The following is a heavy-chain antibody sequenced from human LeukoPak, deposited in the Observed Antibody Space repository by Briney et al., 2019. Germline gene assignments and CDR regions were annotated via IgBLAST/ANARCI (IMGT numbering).Heavy chain of an antibody. CDR3: ARQVFEGGPRDAFDI. Sequence: GESLKISCKGSGYKFTNYWIGWVRQMPGKGLEWMGIIYPGDSDTIYSPSFQGRVTISADKSISTAYLQWSGLKASDTAMFYCARQVFEGGPRDAFDIWGQGTMVTVSS. CDR2: IYPGDSDT. J-gene: IGHJ3*02. D-gene: IGHD3-3*01. V-gene: IGHV5-51*01. CDR1: GYKFTNYW.